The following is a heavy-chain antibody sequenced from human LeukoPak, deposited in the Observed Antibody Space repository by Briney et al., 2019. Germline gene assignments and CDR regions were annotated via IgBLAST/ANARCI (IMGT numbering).Heavy chain of an antibody. V-gene: IGHV3-48*03. CDR2: IDSSGTTI. CDR1: GFAFRNYE. CDR3: ARRVPLDY. J-gene: IGHJ4*02. Sequence: GGSLRLSCVASGFAFRNYEMNWVRQAPGKGLEWVSYIDSSGTTIYYADSVKGRFTISRDNAKYSLYLQMNSLRDEDTSVYYCARRVPLDYWGQGTLVTVSS. D-gene: IGHD2-2*01.